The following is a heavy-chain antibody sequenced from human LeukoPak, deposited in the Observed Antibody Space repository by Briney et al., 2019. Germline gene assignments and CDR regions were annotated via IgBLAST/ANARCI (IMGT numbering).Heavy chain of an antibody. D-gene: IGHD2-2*01. Sequence: GGSLRLSCAASGFTFSSYSMNWVRQAPGKGLEWVSSISSRGSYIYYADSVKGRFTISRDNAENSLYLQMNSLRAEDTAVYYCAKGVVVAPDVTPFDYWGQGTLVTVSS. CDR3: AKGVVVAPDVTPFDY. J-gene: IGHJ4*02. V-gene: IGHV3-21*01. CDR2: ISSRGSYI. CDR1: GFTFSSYS.